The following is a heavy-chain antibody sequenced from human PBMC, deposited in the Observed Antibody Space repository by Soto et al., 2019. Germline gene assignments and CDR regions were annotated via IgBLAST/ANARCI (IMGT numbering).Heavy chain of an antibody. CDR1: GGTFSSYT. D-gene: IGHD2-2*01. CDR2: IIPILGIA. V-gene: IGHV1-69*04. Sequence: GASVKVSCKASGGTFSSYTISWVRQAPGQGLEWMGRIIPILGIANYAQKFQGRVTITADKSTSTAYMELSSLRSEDTAVYYCARDYCSGTTCYEFDYWGQGTQVTVSS. CDR3: ARDYCSGTTCYEFDY. J-gene: IGHJ4*02.